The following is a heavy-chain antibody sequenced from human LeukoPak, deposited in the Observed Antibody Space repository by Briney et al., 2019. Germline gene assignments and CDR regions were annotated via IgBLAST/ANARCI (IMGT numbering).Heavy chain of an antibody. CDR2: IRYDGSNK. V-gene: IGHV3-30*02. D-gene: IGHD3-22*01. Sequence: PGGSLRLSCAASGFTFSSYGMHWVRQAPGKGLEWVAFIRYDGSNKYYADSVKGRFTISRDNSKNTLYLQMNSLRAEDTAVYYCVGYDSSGYSGAFDIWGQGTMVTVSS. CDR3: VGYDSSGYSGAFDI. J-gene: IGHJ3*02. CDR1: GFTFSSYG.